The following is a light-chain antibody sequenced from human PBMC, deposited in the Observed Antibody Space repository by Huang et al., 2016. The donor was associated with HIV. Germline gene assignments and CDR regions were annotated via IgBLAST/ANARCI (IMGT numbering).Light chain of an antibody. Sequence: DIQMTQSPSPLSASLGDRVTITCQASQDIDDSLNWYQQKPGKAPKLLINAASNLQTGVPSRFIGSGYVTQFTFTITNLQPEDFATYFCQQYSRLPPTFGHGTRLDIK. J-gene: IGKJ5*01. CDR1: QDIDDS. CDR3: QQYSRLPPT. CDR2: AAS. V-gene: IGKV1-33*01.